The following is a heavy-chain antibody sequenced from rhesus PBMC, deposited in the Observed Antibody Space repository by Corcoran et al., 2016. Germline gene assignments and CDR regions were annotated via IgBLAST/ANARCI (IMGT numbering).Heavy chain of an antibody. J-gene: IGHJ3*01. CDR2: ISNTGKTV. Sequence: EVQLVESGGGLVQPGGSLRLSCAASGFTFVVFGMHWVRQAPGKGLEWVSSISNTGKTVYYADSVKGRFTVSRDNAKNSLSLQMSSPRAEDTAVYYCTRYSWTFDAFDFWGQGLRVTVSS. CDR1: GFTFVVFG. D-gene: IGHD1-1-1*01. CDR3: TRYSWTFDAFDF. V-gene: IGHV3-183*02.